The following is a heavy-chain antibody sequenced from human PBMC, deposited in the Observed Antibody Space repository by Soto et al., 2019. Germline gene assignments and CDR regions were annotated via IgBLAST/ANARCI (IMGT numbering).Heavy chain of an antibody. Sequence: NPSETLSLTCTVSGGSISSGGYYWSWIRQHPGKGLEWIGYIYYSGSTYYNPSLKSRVTISVDTSKNQFSLKLSSVTAADTAVYHCARARLRTKGAGGYLDYWGQGTLVTVSS. CDR1: GGSISSGGYY. D-gene: IGHD4-17*01. CDR2: IYYSGST. J-gene: IGHJ4*02. V-gene: IGHV4-31*03. CDR3: ARARLRTKGAGGYLDY.